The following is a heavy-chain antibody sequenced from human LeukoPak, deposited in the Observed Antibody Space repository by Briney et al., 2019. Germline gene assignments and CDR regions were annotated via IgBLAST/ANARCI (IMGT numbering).Heavy chain of an antibody. Sequence: PGGSLRLSCAASGFTFSSSSMSWLRQAPGKGLEWVSVISGSGGSTDYADSVKARFTISRDNSKNTLYLQMNSLRAEDTAVYYCAKGSGWYVWGQGTLVTVSS. D-gene: IGHD6-19*01. J-gene: IGHJ4*02. CDR2: ISGSGGST. CDR3: AKGSGWYV. CDR1: GFTFSSSS. V-gene: IGHV3-23*01.